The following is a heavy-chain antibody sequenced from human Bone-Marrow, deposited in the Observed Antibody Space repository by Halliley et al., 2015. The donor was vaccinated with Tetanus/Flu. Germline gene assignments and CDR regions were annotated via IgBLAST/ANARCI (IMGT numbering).Heavy chain of an antibody. V-gene: IGHV3-48*02. CDR2: SRTI. J-gene: IGHJ4*02. CDR3: ARETYYYGSSGYFHPGGFDY. D-gene: IGHD3-22*01. Sequence: SRTIYYADSVKGRFTISRDNAKNSLYLQMNSLRDEDTAVYYCARETYYYGSSGYFHPGGFDYWGQGTLVTVSS.